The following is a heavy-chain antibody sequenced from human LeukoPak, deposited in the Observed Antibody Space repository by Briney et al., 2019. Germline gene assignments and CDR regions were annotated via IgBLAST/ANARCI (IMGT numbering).Heavy chain of an antibody. V-gene: IGHV4-39*07. CDR2: VHYSGST. CDR1: GGSIGSPTYY. J-gene: IGHJ4*02. Sequence: SETLSLSCSVSGGSIGSPTYYWAWIRQPPGKGLEWIGTVHYSGSTNYNPSLKSRVTISVDTSKNQFSLKLSSVTAADTAVYYCARRAGIVGATSYFDYWGQGTLVTVSS. CDR3: ARRAGIVGATSYFDY. D-gene: IGHD1-26*01.